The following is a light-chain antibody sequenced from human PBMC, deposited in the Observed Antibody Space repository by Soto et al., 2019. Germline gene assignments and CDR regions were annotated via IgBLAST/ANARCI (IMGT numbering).Light chain of an antibody. Sequence: EIVWTQSPGTLSLSPGERATLSCRASQSVTNTYLAWHQQKPGQAPRLLIYDASSRATGIPDRFSGSGSGTDFTLTISRLEPEDFAVYYCQQYGRSPGLFTFGTGTKVDIK. J-gene: IGKJ3*01. CDR1: QSVTNTY. V-gene: IGKV3-20*01. CDR2: DAS. CDR3: QQYGRSPGLFT.